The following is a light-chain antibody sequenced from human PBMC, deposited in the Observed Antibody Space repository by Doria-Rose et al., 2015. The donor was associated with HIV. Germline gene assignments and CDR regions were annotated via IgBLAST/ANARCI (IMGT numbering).Light chain of an antibody. V-gene: IGLV1-40*01. CDR1: SSNIGAGFD. CDR3: QSYDSSLSGLV. Sequence: QSVLTQPPSVSGAPGQRVTISCSGSSSNIGAGFDVHWYQQLPGTVPKLLIYGNTNRPSGVPDRFSGFKSGTSASLAITGLQAEDEADYYCQSYDSSLSGLVFGTGTKVTVV. CDR2: GNT. J-gene: IGLJ1*01.